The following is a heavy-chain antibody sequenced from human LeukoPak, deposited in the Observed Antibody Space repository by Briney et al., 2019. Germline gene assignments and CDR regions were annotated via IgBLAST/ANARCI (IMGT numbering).Heavy chain of an antibody. CDR1: GGSIINHY. V-gene: IGHV4-4*07. CDR3: ARDVRYASGWSTPES. CDR2: IYSSGIA. D-gene: IGHD6-19*01. Sequence: SETLSLTCTVSGGSIINHYWSWIRKPAGKGLEWIGRIYSSGIANYSPSLKSRVSMSIDTSNNHFSLNLTSVTAADTALYFCARDVRYASGWSTPESWGQGTLVTVSS. J-gene: IGHJ5*02.